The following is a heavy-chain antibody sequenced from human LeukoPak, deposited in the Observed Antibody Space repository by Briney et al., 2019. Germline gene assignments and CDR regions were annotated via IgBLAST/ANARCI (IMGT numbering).Heavy chain of an antibody. D-gene: IGHD6-13*01. J-gene: IGHJ4*02. CDR1: GGSISSYY. CDR2: IYYSGST. Sequence: SETLSLTCTVSGGSISSYYWSWIRQPPGKGLEWIGYIYYSGSTNYNPSLKSRVTISVDTSKNQFSLKLSSVTAADTAVYYCARLGVPYSSSWDYFDYWGQGTLVTVSS. V-gene: IGHV4-59*01. CDR3: ARLGVPYSSSWDYFDY.